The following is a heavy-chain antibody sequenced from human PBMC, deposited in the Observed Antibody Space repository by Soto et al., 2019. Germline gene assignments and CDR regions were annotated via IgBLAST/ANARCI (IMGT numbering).Heavy chain of an antibody. Sequence: QVHLVESGGGVVQPGRSLRLSCVGSGFSFRTYGMHWVRQAPGKGLEWVAVISYDGSHKYYADSVKGRFTIYRDNSKNTLYLQLNSLRAEDTALYYCAKDLVGDYGGRSYYYYGMDVWGQGTTVTVSS. CDR1: GFSFRTYG. V-gene: IGHV3-30*18. CDR3: AKDLVGDYGGRSYYYYGMDV. D-gene: IGHD4-17*01. J-gene: IGHJ6*02. CDR2: ISYDGSHK.